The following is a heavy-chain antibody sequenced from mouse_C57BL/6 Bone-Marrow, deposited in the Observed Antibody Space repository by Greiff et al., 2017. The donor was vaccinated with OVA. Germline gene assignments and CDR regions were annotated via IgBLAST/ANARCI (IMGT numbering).Heavy chain of an antibody. D-gene: IGHD1-1*01. CDR2: IYPGNSDT. CDR3: TRRTTVVATGDY. Sequence: VQLQQSGPVLARPGASVKMSCKTSGYTFTSYWMHWVKQRPGQGLEWIGAIYPGNSDTSYNQKFKGKAKLTAVTSASTAYMELSSLTNEDSAVYYCTRRTTVVATGDYWGQGTTLTVSS. J-gene: IGHJ2*01. CDR1: GYTFTSYW. V-gene: IGHV1-5*01.